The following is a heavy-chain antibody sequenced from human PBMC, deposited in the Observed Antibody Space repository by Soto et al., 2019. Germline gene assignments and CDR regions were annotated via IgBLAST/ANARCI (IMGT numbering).Heavy chain of an antibody. Sequence: ASVKVACKAPGYTFTSYAMHWVRQAPGQRLEWMGWINAGNGNTKYSQKFQGRVTITRDTSASTAYMELSSLRSQDTAVYHCARESDIVVVRYMDVWGKGTTVTVSS. CDR2: INAGNGNT. J-gene: IGHJ6*03. CDR1: GYTFTSYA. CDR3: ARESDIVVVRYMDV. V-gene: IGHV1-3*01. D-gene: IGHD2-15*01.